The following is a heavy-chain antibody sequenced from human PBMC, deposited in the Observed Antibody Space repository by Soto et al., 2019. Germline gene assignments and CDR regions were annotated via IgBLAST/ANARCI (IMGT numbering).Heavy chain of an antibody. V-gene: IGHV3-33*01. J-gene: IGHJ6*02. CDR3: ASSLTYYYGMDV. Sequence: QVQLVESGGGVVQPGRSLRLSCAASGFTFSSYGMHWVRQAPGKGLEWVAVIWYDGSNKYYADSVKGRFTISRDNSKNTLYLQMNSLRAEDTAVYYCASSLTYYYGMDVWGQGTTGTVSS. CDR1: GFTFSSYG. CDR2: IWYDGSNK.